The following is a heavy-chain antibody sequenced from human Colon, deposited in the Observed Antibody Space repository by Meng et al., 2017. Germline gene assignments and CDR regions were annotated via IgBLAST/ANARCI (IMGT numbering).Heavy chain of an antibody. CDR2: INTNTQEP. CDR1: GFSFTTFG. CDR3: ARKASGYSYSTN. V-gene: IGHV7-4-1*01. Sequence: QVQVVQSGVWLRKAGALVKVSCKASGFSFTTFGINWVRQAPGQGLEWLGWINTNTQEPTYAQGFTGRYAFSLDTSVSTAYLQICSLESEDTAVYYCARKASGYSYSTNWGQGTLVTVSS. J-gene: IGHJ4*02. D-gene: IGHD3-22*01.